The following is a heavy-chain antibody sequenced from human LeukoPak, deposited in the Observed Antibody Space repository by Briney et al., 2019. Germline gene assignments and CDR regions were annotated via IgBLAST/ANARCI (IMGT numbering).Heavy chain of an antibody. Sequence: SETLSLTCTVSGGSISSYYWSWIRQPPGKGLEWIGYIYTSGSTYYNPSLESRVTISVDTSKNQFSLKLSSVTAADTAVYYCARTAYYYDSSGRDYFDYWGQGTLVTVSS. CDR2: IYTSGST. J-gene: IGHJ4*02. CDR1: GGSISSYY. CDR3: ARTAYYYDSSGRDYFDY. D-gene: IGHD3-22*01. V-gene: IGHV4-4*09.